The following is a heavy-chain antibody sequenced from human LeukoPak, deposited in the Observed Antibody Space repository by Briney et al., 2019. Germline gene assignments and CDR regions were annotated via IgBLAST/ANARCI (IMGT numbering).Heavy chain of an antibody. D-gene: IGHD1-26*01. CDR1: GGSFSGYY. CDR3: ARAGMAWEPLDY. J-gene: IGHJ4*02. V-gene: IGHV4-34*01. Sequence: SETLSLTCAVYGGSFSGYYWSWIRQPPGKGLEWIGEINHSGSTNYNPSLESRVTISVDTSKNQFSLKLSSVTAADTAVYYCARAGMAWEPLDYWGQGTLVTVSS. CDR2: INHSGST.